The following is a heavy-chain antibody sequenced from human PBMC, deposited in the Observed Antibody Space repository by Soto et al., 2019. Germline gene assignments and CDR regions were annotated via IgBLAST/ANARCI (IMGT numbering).Heavy chain of an antibody. J-gene: IGHJ6*03. D-gene: IGHD5-12*01. CDR3: ARDNFLVSGYESYMDV. CDR2: INAGNGNT. CDR1: GYTFTSYA. Sequence: ASVKVSCKASGYTFTSYAMHWVRQAPGQRLEWMGWINAGNGNTKYSQKFQGRVTITRDTSASTAYMELSSLRSEDTAVYYCARDNFLVSGYESYMDVWGKGTTVTVSS. V-gene: IGHV1-3*01.